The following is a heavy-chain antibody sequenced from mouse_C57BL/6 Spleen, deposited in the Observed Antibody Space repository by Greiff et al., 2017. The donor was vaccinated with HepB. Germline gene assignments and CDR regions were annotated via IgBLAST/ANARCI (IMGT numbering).Heavy chain of an antibody. CDR1: GFNIKDYY. D-gene: IGHD1-1*01. Sequence: EVQLQQSVAELVKPGASVKLSRTAFGFNIKDYYMHWVKQRTEQGLVWIGRIDPVVGETKYAPIFQGKATRTADTSSNTAYLQLSSLISEDTAVYCCASRAVYFGSSYNFDVWGTGTTVTVSS. J-gene: IGHJ1*03. CDR3: ASRAVYFGSSYNFDV. V-gene: IGHV14-2*01. CDR2: IDPVVGET.